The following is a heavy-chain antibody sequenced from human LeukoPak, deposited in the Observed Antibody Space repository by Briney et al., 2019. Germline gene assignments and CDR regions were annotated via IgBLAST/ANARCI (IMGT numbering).Heavy chain of an antibody. D-gene: IGHD3-10*01. J-gene: IGHJ4*02. CDR1: GGSISSSNW. V-gene: IGHV4-4*02. CDR2: IYHSGST. CDR3: ARDLPDYYGSGSYYKLGY. Sequence: SGTLSLTCAVSGGSISSSNWWSWVRQPPGRGLEWIGEIYHSGSTNYNPSLKSRVTISVDKSKNQFSLKLSSVTAADTAVYYCARDLPDYYGSGSYYKLGYWGQGTLVTVSS.